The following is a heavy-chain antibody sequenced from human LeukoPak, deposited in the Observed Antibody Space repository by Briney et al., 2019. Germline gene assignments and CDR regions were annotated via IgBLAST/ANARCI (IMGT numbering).Heavy chain of an antibody. V-gene: IGHV3-23*01. CDR3: AKGGKWDVTPFDY. Sequence: GGSLRLSCAASGFTFSSYAMSWVRQARGKGLEWVSAISGSGGSTYYADSVKGRFTISRDNSKNTLYLQVNSLRAEDTAVYYCAKGGKWDVTPFDYWGQGTLVTVSS. D-gene: IGHD1-26*01. CDR2: ISGSGGST. J-gene: IGHJ4*02. CDR1: GFTFSSYA.